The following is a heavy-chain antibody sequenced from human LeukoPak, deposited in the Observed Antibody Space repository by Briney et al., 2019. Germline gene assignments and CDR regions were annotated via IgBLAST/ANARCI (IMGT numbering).Heavy chain of an antibody. CDR1: GFTFDDYA. CDR3: AKGDYGDYGGNFDY. V-gene: IGHV3-9*01. J-gene: IGHJ4*02. Sequence: PGGSLRLSCAASGFTFDDYAMHWVRQAPGKGLEWVSGISWNSGSIGYADSVKGRFTISRDNAKNSLYLQMNSLRAEDTALYYCAKGDYGDYGGNFDYWGQGTLVTVSS. D-gene: IGHD4-17*01. CDR2: ISWNSGSI.